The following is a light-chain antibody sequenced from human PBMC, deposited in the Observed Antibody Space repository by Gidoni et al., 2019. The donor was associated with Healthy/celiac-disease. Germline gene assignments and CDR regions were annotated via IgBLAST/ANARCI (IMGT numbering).Light chain of an antibody. CDR3: NSRDSGGNHVV. CDR1: SLRSYY. CDR2: GKN. V-gene: IGLV3-19*01. J-gene: IGLJ2*01. Sequence: SSELTQDPAVSVALGQTVRITCQGDSLRSYYASWYQQKPGRAPVIVIYGKNNRPSEIPDRFSGSSSGNTASLTITGAQAEDEADYYCNSRDSGGNHVVFGGGTKLTVL.